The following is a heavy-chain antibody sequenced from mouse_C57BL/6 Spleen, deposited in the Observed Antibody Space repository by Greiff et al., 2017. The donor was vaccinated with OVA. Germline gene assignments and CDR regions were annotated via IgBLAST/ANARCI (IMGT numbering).Heavy chain of an antibody. CDR3: ARFQLYYFDY. CDR2: IYPGSGST. CDR1: GYTFTSYW. D-gene: IGHD4-1*02. Sequence: QVHVKQSGAELVKPGASVKMSCKASGYTFTSYWITWVKQRPGQGLEWIGDIYPGSGSTNYNEKFKSKATLTVDTSSSTAYMQLSSLTSEDSAVYYCARFQLYYFDYWGQGTTLTVSS. V-gene: IGHV1-55*01. J-gene: IGHJ2*01.